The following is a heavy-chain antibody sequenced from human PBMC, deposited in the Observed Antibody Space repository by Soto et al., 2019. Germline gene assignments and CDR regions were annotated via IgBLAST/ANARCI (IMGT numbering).Heavy chain of an antibody. D-gene: IGHD1-1*01. CDR1: GGSISSYY. J-gene: IGHJ4*02. CDR2: IYYSGST. Sequence: SETLSLTCTVSGGSISSYYWSWIRQPPGKGLEWIGYIYYSGSTNYNPSPKSRVTISVDTSKNQFSLELSSVTAADTAVYYCARRYGYSFDYWGQGTLVTVSS. CDR3: ARRYGYSFDY. V-gene: IGHV4-59*08.